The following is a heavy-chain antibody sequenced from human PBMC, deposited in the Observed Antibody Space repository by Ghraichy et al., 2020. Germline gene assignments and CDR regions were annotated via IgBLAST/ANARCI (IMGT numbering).Heavy chain of an antibody. CDR1: GFTFSSYA. Sequence: GESLNISCAASGFTFSSYAMSWVRQAPGKGLEWVSAISGSGGSTYYADSVKGRFTISRDNSKNTLYLQMNSLRAEDTAVYYCAKVPAAVDYWGQGTLVTVSS. J-gene: IGHJ4*02. CDR3: AKVPAAVDY. CDR2: ISGSGGST. D-gene: IGHD2-2*01. V-gene: IGHV3-23*01.